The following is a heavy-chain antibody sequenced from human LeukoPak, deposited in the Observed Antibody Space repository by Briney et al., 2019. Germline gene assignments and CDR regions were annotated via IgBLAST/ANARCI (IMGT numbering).Heavy chain of an antibody. CDR2: IYTSGST. V-gene: IGHV4-61*02. J-gene: IGHJ4*02. CDR1: GGSISSGSYY. D-gene: IGHD3/OR15-3a*01. CDR3: ARGLGGTGARYFDY. Sequence: SQTLSLTCTVSGGSISSGSYYWSWIRQPAGKGLEWIGRIYTSGSTNYNPSLKSRVTISVDTSKNQFSLKLSSVTAADTAVYYCARGLGGTGARYFDYWGQGTLVTVSS.